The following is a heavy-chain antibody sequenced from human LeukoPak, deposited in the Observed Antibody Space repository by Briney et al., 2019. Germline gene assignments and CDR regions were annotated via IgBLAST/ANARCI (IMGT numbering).Heavy chain of an antibody. CDR3: ARRFTGGSYYMDV. Sequence: SETLSLTCTVSGGSISSSSYYWGWVRQPPGKGLEWIGSIYYTGTTYYNPSLKSRVTISVDTSKNQFSLKLSSVIAADTAVYYCARRFTGGSYYMDVWGKGTTVTVSS. V-gene: IGHV4-39*01. J-gene: IGHJ6*03. CDR2: IYYTGTT. CDR1: GGSISSSSYY. D-gene: IGHD3-10*01.